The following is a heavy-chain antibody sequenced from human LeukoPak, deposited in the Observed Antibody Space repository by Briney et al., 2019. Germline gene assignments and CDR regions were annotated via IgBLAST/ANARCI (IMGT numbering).Heavy chain of an antibody. CDR3: ARNWGAGHPINLDY. D-gene: IGHD3-16*01. CDR2: ISAYTGKT. J-gene: IGHJ4*02. Sequence: ASVKVSCKASGYTFSNHGITWVRQASGQGIEWMGWISAYTGKTNYAQKLQGRVTMTTDPSTTTAYMELRSLRSDDTAVYYCARNWGAGHPINLDYWGQGTLVTVSS. V-gene: IGHV1-18*01. CDR1: GYTFSNHG.